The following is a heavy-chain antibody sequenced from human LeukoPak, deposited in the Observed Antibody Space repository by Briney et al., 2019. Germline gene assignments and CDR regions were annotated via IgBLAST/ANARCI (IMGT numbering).Heavy chain of an antibody. V-gene: IGHV4-59*08. CDR3: ARRNGDSLDAFDI. Sequence: PAETLSLTCTVSGGSISSYYWNWIRQPPGKGLEWIGYIHYSGSTNYNPSLETRVTISVDTSKNQFTLKLSSVTAAETAGYYCARRNGDSLDAFDIWGQGTKGTVSS. J-gene: IGHJ3*02. CDR1: GGSISSYY. CDR2: IHYSGST. D-gene: IGHD5-24*01.